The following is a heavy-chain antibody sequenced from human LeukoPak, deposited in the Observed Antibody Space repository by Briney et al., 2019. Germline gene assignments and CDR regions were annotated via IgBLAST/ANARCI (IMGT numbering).Heavy chain of an antibody. CDR3: TRRQADHYYYGMDV. Sequence: PGGSLRLSCAASGFTFSSYAMSWVRQASGKGLEWVGRIRSKANSYATAYAASVKGRFTISRDDSKNTAYLQMNSLKTEDTAVYYCTRRQADHYYYGMDVWGQGTTVTVSS. CDR1: GFTFSSYA. CDR2: IRSKANSYAT. J-gene: IGHJ6*02. V-gene: IGHV3-73*01.